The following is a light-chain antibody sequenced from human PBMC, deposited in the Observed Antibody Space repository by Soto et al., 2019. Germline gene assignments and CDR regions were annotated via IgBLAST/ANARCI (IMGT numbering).Light chain of an antibody. J-gene: IGKJ1*01. V-gene: IGKV3-11*01. CDR1: QSVSSY. CDR3: QQRSNWPPWT. CDR2: DAS. Sequence: EVVLTQSPATLSLSPGERATLSCRASQSVSSYLAWFQHKPGQAPRLLIYDASNRATGIPARFSGSGSGTDFTLTISSQEREDFAVYYCQQRSNWPPWTFGQGTKVEIK.